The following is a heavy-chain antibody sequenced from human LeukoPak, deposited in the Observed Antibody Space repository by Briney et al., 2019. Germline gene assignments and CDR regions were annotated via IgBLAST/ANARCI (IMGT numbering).Heavy chain of an antibody. J-gene: IGHJ4*02. Sequence: PGGSLRLSCAAYGFTFSSYSMNWVRQAPGKGLEWVSYISSSSSTIYYADSVKGRFTISRDNAKNSLYLQMNSLRAEDTAVYYCAREGYSPYWGQGTLVTVSS. V-gene: IGHV3-48*01. CDR2: ISSSSSTI. CDR3: AREGYSPY. CDR1: GFTFSSYS. D-gene: IGHD6-13*01.